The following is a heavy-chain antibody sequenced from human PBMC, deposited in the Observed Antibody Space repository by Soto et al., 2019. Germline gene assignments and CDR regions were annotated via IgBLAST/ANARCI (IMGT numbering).Heavy chain of an antibody. D-gene: IGHD5-18*01. CDR1: GFTFSSYW. CDR2: IKQDGSEK. V-gene: IGHV3-7*01. CDR3: ARRGDGLQLARVYFQH. Sequence: EVQLVESGGGLVQPGGSLRLSCAASGFTFSSYWMSWVRQAPGKGLEWVANIKQDGSEKYYVDSVRGRFTLSRDNAKNSLYLQMNSLRAEDTAVYFCARRGDGLQLARVYFQHRGQGTLVTVSS. J-gene: IGHJ1*01.